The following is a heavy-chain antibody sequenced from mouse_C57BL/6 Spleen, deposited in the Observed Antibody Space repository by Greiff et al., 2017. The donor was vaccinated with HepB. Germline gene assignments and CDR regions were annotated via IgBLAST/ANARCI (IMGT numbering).Heavy chain of an antibody. Sequence: VMLVESGPELVKPGASVKISCKASGYAFSSSWMNWVKQRPGKGLEWIGRIYPGDGDTNYNGKFKGKATLTADKSSSTAYMQLSSLTSEDSAVYFCARIFITTVVAPRAMDYWGQGTSVTVSS. V-gene: IGHV1-82*01. CDR3: ARIFITTVVAPRAMDY. D-gene: IGHD1-1*01. CDR2: IYPGDGDT. J-gene: IGHJ4*01. CDR1: GYAFSSSW.